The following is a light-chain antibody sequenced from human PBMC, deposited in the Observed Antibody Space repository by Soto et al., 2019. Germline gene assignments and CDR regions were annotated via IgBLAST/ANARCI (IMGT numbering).Light chain of an antibody. CDR2: AAS. CDR3: QQYNSAPRT. J-gene: IGKJ1*01. CDR1: QGISNY. Sequence: DIQMTQSPSSLSASVGDRVTITCRASQGISNYLAWYQQKPGKVPKLLIYAASTLQSGVPSRFSGSGSGTSVTITISSLQPADVATYYCQQYNSAPRTVGQGTKVEIK. V-gene: IGKV1-27*01.